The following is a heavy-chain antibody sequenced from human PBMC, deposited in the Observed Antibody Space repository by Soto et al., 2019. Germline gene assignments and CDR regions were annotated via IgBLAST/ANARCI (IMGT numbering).Heavy chain of an antibody. V-gene: IGHV4-39*02. J-gene: IGHJ4*02. CDR2: IYYSGST. CDR3: AREGDYYGSGISWGSSGY. CDR1: GGSISSSSYY. D-gene: IGHD3-10*01. Sequence: QLQLQESGPGLVKPSETLSLTCTVSGGSISSSSYYWGWIRQPPGKGLEWIGSIYYSGSTYYTPSLKSRVTISVDTSKNRFSLKLSSLSASDTAVYYCAREGDYYGSGISWGSSGYWGQGNLVTFSS.